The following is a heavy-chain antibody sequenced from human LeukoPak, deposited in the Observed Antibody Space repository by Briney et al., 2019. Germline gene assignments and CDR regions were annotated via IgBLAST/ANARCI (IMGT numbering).Heavy chain of an antibody. CDR1: GFXXXSYS. V-gene: IGHV3-21*01. Sequence: SGFXXXSYSMNWVRQAPGKGLEWVSSISSSSSYIYYADSVKGRFTISRDNAKNSLYLQMNSLRAEDTAVYYCARDHPEFDPWGQGTLVTVSS. CDR2: ISSSSSYI. J-gene: IGHJ5*02. CDR3: ARDHPEFDP. D-gene: IGHD1-14*01.